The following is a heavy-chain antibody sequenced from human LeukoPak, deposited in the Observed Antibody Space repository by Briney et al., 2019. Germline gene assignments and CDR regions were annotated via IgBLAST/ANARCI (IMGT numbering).Heavy chain of an antibody. J-gene: IGHJ4*02. CDR1: GFTFSDYY. D-gene: IGHD5-18*01. V-gene: IGHV3-11*01. Sequence: GGSLRLSCAASGFTFSDYYMSWIRQAPGKGLEGVSYISSSGSTIYYEDSVKGRFTISRDNAKNSLYLQMNSLRAEDTAVYYCARDRGGYSYGIYFDYWGQGTLVTVSS. CDR2: ISSSGSTI. CDR3: ARDRGGYSYGIYFDY.